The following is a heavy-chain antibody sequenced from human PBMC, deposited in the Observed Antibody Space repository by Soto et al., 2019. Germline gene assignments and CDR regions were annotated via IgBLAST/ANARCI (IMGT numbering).Heavy chain of an antibody. CDR1: GFTFSSYG. V-gene: IGHV3-30*18. CDR3: AKQEGSGPYFDY. J-gene: IGHJ4*02. Sequence: PGGSLRLSCAASGFTFSSYGMHWVRQAPGKGLEWVAAISYDGSNKYYADSVKGRFTISRDNSKNTLYLQMNSLRAEDTAVYYCAKQEGSGPYFDYWGQGTLVTVSS. CDR2: ISYDGSNK. D-gene: IGHD6-19*01.